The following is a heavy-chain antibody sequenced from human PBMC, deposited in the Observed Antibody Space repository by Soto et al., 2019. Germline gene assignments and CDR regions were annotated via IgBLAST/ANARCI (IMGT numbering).Heavy chain of an antibody. D-gene: IGHD3-10*01. CDR2: INAGNGNT. J-gene: IGHJ6*02. CDR3: ARGYYYGSGSSSAHYYYYYGMDV. CDR1: GYSFTSYT. Sequence: EASVKVSCTASGYSFTSYTMHWVRQAPGQRLEWMGWINAGNGNTKYSQRFQGRVTITRDASASTAYMELSSLRSEDTAVYYCARGYYYGSGSSSAHYYYYYGMDVWGQGTTVTV. V-gene: IGHV1-3*01.